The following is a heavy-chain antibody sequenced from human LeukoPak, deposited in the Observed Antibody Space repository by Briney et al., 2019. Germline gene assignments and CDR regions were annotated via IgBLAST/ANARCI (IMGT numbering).Heavy chain of an antibody. CDR2: ISAYNGNT. D-gene: IGHD2-2*01. Sequence: GASVKVSCKASGYTFTSYGISWVRQAPGQGLEWMGWISAYNGNTNYAQKLQGRVTMTTDTSTSTAYMELRSLRSDDTAVYYCARDAQLVPAAIFDTTYYYYYGMDVWGQGTTVTVSS. V-gene: IGHV1-18*01. CDR1: GYTFTSYG. CDR3: ARDAQLVPAAIFDTTYYYYYGMDV. J-gene: IGHJ6*02.